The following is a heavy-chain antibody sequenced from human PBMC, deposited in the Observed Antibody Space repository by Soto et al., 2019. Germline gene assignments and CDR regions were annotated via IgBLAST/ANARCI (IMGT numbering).Heavy chain of an antibody. D-gene: IGHD2-21*02. CDR1: GGTFSSYT. J-gene: IGHJ4*02. V-gene: IGHV1-69*02. CDR2: IIPILGIA. Sequence: ASVKVSCKASGGTFSSYTISWVRQAPGQGLEWMGRIIPILGIANYAQKFQGRVTITADKSTSTAYMELSSLRSEDTAVYYCATLTRGDSSDYWGQGTLVTVSS. CDR3: ATLTRGDSSDY.